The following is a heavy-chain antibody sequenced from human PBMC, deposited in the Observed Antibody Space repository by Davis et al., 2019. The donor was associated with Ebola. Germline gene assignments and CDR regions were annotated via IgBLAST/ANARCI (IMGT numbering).Heavy chain of an antibody. CDR3: ASHRLSSSSLGGMDV. CDR2: IYPGDSDT. Sequence: GESLKISCKGSGYSFTSYWIGWVRQMPGKGLEWMGIIYPGDSDTRYSPSFQGQVTISADKSISTAYLQWSSLKASDTAMYYGASHRLSSSSLGGMDVWGQGTTVTVSS. V-gene: IGHV5-51*01. J-gene: IGHJ6*02. CDR1: GYSFTSYW. D-gene: IGHD6-6*01.